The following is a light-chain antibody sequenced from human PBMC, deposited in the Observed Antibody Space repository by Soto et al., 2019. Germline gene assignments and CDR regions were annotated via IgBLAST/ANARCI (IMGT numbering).Light chain of an antibody. Sequence: QSVLTQPASVSGSPGQSITISCTGTSSDVGSYNLVSWYQQHPGKAPKLMIYGGSKRPSGVSNRFSGSKSGNTASLTISGLQAEDEADYYCCSYAGRGTYVFGNGTKVTVL. V-gene: IGLV2-23*01. J-gene: IGLJ1*01. CDR1: SSDVGSYNL. CDR2: GGS. CDR3: CSYAGRGTYV.